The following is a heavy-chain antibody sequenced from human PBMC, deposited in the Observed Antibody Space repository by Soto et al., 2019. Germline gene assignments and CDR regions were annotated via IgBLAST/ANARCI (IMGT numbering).Heavy chain of an antibody. D-gene: IGHD3-10*01. Sequence: ASVKVSCKASGYTFTGYYMHWVRQAPGQGLEWMGWINPNSGGTNYAQKFQGWVTMTRDTSISTAYMELSMLRSDDTAVYYCARDGGSITMVRGVRGYYGMDVWGQGTTVTVSS. V-gene: IGHV1-2*04. J-gene: IGHJ6*02. CDR1: GYTFTGYY. CDR2: INPNSGGT. CDR3: ARDGGSITMVRGVRGYYGMDV.